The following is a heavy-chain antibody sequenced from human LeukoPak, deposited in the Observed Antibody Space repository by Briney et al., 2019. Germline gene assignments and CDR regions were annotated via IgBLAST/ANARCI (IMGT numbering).Heavy chain of an antibody. CDR3: AKGYCSGGSCLDAFDI. CDR1: GFTFSSYA. CDR2: ISGSGGST. V-gene: IGHV3-23*01. J-gene: IGHJ3*02. D-gene: IGHD2-15*01. Sequence: GGSLRLSCAASGFTFSSYAMSWVRQAPGKGLEWVLAISGSGGSTYYADSVKGRFTISRDNSKNTLYLQMNSLRAEDTAVYYCAKGYCSGGSCLDAFDIWGQGTMVTVSS.